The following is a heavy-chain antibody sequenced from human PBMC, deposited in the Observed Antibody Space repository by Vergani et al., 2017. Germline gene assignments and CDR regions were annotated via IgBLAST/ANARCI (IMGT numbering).Heavy chain of an antibody. CDR3: AGDSGGYVWGSYGAWFDP. J-gene: IGHJ5*02. V-gene: IGHV4-38-2*02. CDR2: IYHSGST. Sequence: QVQLQESGPGLVKPSETLSLTCTVSGYSISSGYYWGWTRQPPGKGLEWIGSIYHSGSTYYNPSLKSRVPISVDPSKNQFSLKLSSVTAADTAVYYCAGDSGGYVWGSYGAWFDPWGQGTLVTVSS. D-gene: IGHD3-16*01. CDR1: GYSISSGYY.